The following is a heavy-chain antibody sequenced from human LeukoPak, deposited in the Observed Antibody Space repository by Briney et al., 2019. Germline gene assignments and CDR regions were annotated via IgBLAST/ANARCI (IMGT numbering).Heavy chain of an antibody. CDR1: GFTFRSYA. Sequence: GGSLRLSCAASGFTFRSYAMSWVRQAPGKGLECISYVTDSGTNTDYADSVKGRFTISRDNSKNTLYLQMNSLTAEDTAVYYCAKDDIIKNWWGQGTLVTVSS. D-gene: IGHD2/OR15-2a*01. CDR3: AKDDIIKNW. CDR2: VTDSGTNT. V-gene: IGHV3-23*01. J-gene: IGHJ4*02.